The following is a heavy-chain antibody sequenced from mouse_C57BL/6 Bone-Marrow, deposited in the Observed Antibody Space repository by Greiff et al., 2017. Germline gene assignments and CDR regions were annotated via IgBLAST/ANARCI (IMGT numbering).Heavy chain of an antibody. Sequence: EVQGVESGGGLVKPGGSLKLSCAASGFTLSSYTMSWVRQTPEKRLQWVAAISGGGGNTYYPDSVKGRFTISRDNDKNILYLQKSSLRSEDTALYYCSRQVTTVLATKYFDVWGTGTTVTVSS. CDR1: GFTLSSYT. CDR3: SRQVTTVLATKYFDV. J-gene: IGHJ1*03. V-gene: IGHV5-9*01. CDR2: ISGGGGNT. D-gene: IGHD1-1*01.